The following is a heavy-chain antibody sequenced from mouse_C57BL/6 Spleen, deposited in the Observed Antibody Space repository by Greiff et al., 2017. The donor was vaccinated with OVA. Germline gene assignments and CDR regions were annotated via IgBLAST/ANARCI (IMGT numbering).Heavy chain of an antibody. CDR3: ARTCYGYDGGFDY. J-gene: IGHJ3*01. Sequence: QVQLQQPGAELVMPGASVKLSCKASGYTFTSYWMHWVKQRPGQGLEWIGEIDPSDSYTNYNQKFKGKSTLTVDKSSSTAYMQLSSLTSEDSAVYYCARTCYGYDGGFDYWGQGTLVTVSA. CDR1: GYTFTSYW. CDR2: IDPSDSYT. V-gene: IGHV1-69*01. D-gene: IGHD2-9*01.